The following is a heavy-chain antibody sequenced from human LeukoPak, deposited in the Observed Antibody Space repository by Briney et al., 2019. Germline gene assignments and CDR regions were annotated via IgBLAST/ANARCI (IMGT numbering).Heavy chain of an antibody. Sequence: PGGSLRLSCAASGFTFSNYAMHWVRQAPGKGLEWVAVIWYDGSNKYYADSVKGRFTISRDNSKNTLYLQMNSLRAEDTAVYYCARDAGGDSNLPYGSGRHLDYWGQGTLVTVSS. V-gene: IGHV3-33*01. CDR1: GFTFSNYA. CDR3: ARDAGGDSNLPYGSGRHLDY. D-gene: IGHD3-10*01. CDR2: IWYDGSNK. J-gene: IGHJ4*02.